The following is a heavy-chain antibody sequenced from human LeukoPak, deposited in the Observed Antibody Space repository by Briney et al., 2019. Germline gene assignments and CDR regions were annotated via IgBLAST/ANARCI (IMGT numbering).Heavy chain of an antibody. CDR2: IYYSGST. Sequence: SETLSLTCTVSGGSISSGDYYWSWIRQPPGKGLEWIGYIYYSGSTYYNPSLKSRIIISVDTSKNQFSLKLSSVTAADTAVYFCARAFIVVVRPNWFDPWGQGTLVTVSS. J-gene: IGHJ5*02. CDR1: GGSISSGDYY. V-gene: IGHV4-30-4*08. D-gene: IGHD2-21*01. CDR3: ARAFIVVVRPNWFDP.